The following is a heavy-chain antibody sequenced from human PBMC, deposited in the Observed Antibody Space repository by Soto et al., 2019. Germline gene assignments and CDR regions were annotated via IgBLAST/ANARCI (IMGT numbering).Heavy chain of an antibody. D-gene: IGHD2-2*02. Sequence: GASVNVSCKGSVYGFTSYIMHWVRQAPGQRPEWMGWINTDNGSTRYSQKFQGRVTIVRDISATTAYMELGSLRSDDTAVYYCARAANCSSSTGCYSQWFAPWGQGTLVTVSS. J-gene: IGHJ5*02. CDR1: VYGFTSYI. CDR3: ARAANCSSSTGCYSQWFAP. V-gene: IGHV1-3*04. CDR2: INTDNGST.